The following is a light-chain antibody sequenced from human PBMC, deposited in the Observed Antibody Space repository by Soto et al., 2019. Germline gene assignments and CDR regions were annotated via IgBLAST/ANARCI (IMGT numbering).Light chain of an antibody. CDR2: EVN. CDR3: SSFTTSLTVV. Sequence: QSVLTQPASVSGSPGQSITISCTGSSSDVGSYNYVSWYQQHPGKAPRLIIYEVNHRPSGVSNRFSGSKSGNTASLTITGLHAEDEAYYYCSSFTTSLTVVFGGGTKLTVL. V-gene: IGLV2-14*01. CDR1: SSDVGSYNY. J-gene: IGLJ2*01.